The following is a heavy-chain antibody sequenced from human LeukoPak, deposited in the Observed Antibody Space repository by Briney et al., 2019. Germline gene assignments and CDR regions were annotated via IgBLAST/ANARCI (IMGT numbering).Heavy chain of an antibody. CDR1: GFTFSNYA. CDR3: ARDWTSDN. V-gene: IGHV3-64*01. D-gene: IGHD2-2*01. Sequence: GGSLRLSCVASGFTFSNYAMHWVRQAPGKGLEYVSAISSNGYSTYYAKSVKGRFTISRDNSKDTLYLQMGSLRVEDMAVYYCARDWTSDNWGQGTKVTVSS. J-gene: IGHJ3*01. CDR2: ISSNGYST.